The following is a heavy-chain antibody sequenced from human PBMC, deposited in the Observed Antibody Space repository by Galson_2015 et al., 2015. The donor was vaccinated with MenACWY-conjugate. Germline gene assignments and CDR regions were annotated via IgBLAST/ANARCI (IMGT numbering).Heavy chain of an antibody. Sequence: CAISGDSVSTNSAAWNWIRQSPSRGLEWLGRTYYRSQWKNDYAVSVKSRITINPDTSKNQFSLQLNSVTSEGTAVYYCARDLGSGSTTWFDPWGQGTLVTVSS. V-gene: IGHV6-1*01. CDR1: GDSVSTNSAA. D-gene: IGHD5-12*01. CDR3: ARDLGSGSTTWFDP. J-gene: IGHJ5*02. CDR2: TYYRSQWKN.